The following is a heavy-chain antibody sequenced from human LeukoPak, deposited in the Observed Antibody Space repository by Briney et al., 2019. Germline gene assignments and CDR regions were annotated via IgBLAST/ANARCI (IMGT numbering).Heavy chain of an antibody. V-gene: IGHV3-7*01. CDR2: INQDGSEK. J-gene: IGHJ4*02. D-gene: IGHD2/OR15-2a*01. CDR3: ARGGTTFEK. Sequence: GGSLRLSCAASGFTFSSYWMSWVRQAPGKGLEWVANINQDGSEKYYVDSVKGRFTISRDNAKNSLYLQVNSLRADDTAVYYCARGGTTFEKWGQGTLVTVSS. CDR1: GFTFSSYW.